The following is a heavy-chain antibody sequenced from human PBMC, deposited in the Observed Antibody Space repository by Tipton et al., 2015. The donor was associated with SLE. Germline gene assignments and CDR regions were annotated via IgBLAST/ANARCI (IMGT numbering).Heavy chain of an antibody. D-gene: IGHD6-13*01. CDR1: GGSISSGGYY. J-gene: IGHJ4*02. Sequence: TLSLTCTVSGGSISSGGYYWSWIRQPPGKGLEWIGEINHSGSTNYNPSLKSRVTISVDTSKNQFSLKLSSVTAADTAVYYCARRSSSWDVNWGQGTLVTVSS. V-gene: IGHV4-39*07. CDR3: ARRSSSWDVN. CDR2: INHSGST.